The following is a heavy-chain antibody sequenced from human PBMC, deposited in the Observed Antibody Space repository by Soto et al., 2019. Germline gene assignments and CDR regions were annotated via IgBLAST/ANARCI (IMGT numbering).Heavy chain of an antibody. CDR1: GFTFSSYA. Sequence: PGGSLRLSCAASGFTFSSYAMHWVRQAPGKGLEWVSGISWNSGSIGYADSVKGRFTISRDNAKNSLYLQMNSLRAEDTALYYCAKVLREQWLVILDYWGQGTLVTVSS. D-gene: IGHD6-19*01. CDR3: AKVLREQWLVILDY. J-gene: IGHJ4*02. V-gene: IGHV3-9*01. CDR2: ISWNSGSI.